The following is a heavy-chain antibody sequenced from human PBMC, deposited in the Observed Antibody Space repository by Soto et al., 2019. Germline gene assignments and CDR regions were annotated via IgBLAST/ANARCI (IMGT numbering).Heavy chain of an antibody. Sequence: QVQLQESGPGLVKPSQTLSLTCTVSGGSISSGGYYWSWIRQHPGKGLEWIGYIYYSGSTYYNPSLKSRVTISVDTSNSHFSLKLSSVTAADTAVYYCAADYIIEYKADIVATITNYWGQGTLVTVSS. D-gene: IGHD5-12*01. CDR3: AADYIIEYKADIVATITNY. CDR2: IYYSGST. CDR1: GGSISSGGYY. V-gene: IGHV4-31*03. J-gene: IGHJ4*02.